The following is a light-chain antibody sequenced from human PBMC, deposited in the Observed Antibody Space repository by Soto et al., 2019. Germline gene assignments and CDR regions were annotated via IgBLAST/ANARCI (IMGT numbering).Light chain of an antibody. V-gene: IGKV3-15*01. J-gene: IGKJ1*01. Sequence: EIVMTQSAATVSVSAWEXYTLSCRASQSVSSNLAWYQQKPGQAPRLLIYGASTRATGIPARFSGSGSGTEFTLTISSLQSEDFAVYYCQQYNNWPRTFGQGTKVDIK. CDR2: GAS. CDR3: QQYNNWPRT. CDR1: QSVSSN.